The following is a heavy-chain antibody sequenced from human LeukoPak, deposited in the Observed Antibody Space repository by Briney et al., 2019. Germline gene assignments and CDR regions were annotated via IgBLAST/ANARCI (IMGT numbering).Heavy chain of an antibody. CDR1: GFTFSSYW. CDR2: IYHSGST. Sequence: GSLRLSCAASGFTFSSYWMSWVRQPPGKGLEWIGEIYHSGSTNYNPSLKSRVTISVDKSKNQFSLKLSSVTAADTAVYYCATELGKDFDYWGQGTLVTVSS. V-gene: IGHV4-4*02. D-gene: IGHD7-27*01. J-gene: IGHJ4*02. CDR3: ATELGKDFDY.